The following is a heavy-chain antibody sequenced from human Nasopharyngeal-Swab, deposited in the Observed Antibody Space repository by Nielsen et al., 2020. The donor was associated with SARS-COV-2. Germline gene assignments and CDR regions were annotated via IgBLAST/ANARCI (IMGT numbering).Heavy chain of an antibody. CDR2: LSWNSGSI. CDR3: VKDMRIVATLSWGFDS. Sequence: SLKISCVASGFTFDDYAMHWVREAPGTGLEWVSGLSWNSGSIHYAGSVKGRFTISRDNGKNSLYLQLNSLRPEDTAFYYCVKDMRIVATLSWGFDSWGQGTLVTVSS. D-gene: IGHD5-12*01. V-gene: IGHV3-9*01. CDR1: GFTFDDYA. J-gene: IGHJ4*02.